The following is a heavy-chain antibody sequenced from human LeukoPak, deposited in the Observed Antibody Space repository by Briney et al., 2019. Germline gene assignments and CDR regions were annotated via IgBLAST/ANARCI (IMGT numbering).Heavy chain of an antibody. CDR3: AHGTVYQLDY. V-gene: IGHV3-23*01. J-gene: IGHJ4*02. D-gene: IGHD2-2*01. CDR1: GFTFSSYG. CDR2: ISGSGGST. Sequence: GGSLRLSCAASGFTFSSYGMSWVRQAPGKGLEWVSAISGSGGSTYYAGSVKGRFTISRDNSKITLYLQMNSLRAEDTAVYYCAHGTVYQLDYWGQGTLVTVSS.